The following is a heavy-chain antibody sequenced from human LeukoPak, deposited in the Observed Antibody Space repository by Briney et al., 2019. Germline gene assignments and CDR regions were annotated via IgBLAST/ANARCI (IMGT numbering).Heavy chain of an antibody. V-gene: IGHV1-2*06. J-gene: IGHJ4*02. D-gene: IGHD6-13*01. CDR3: ARDDELDFRFDY. CDR2: INPNSGGT. Sequence: ASVKVSCKASGYTFTGYYKHWVRQAPGQGLEWMGRINPNSGGTNYAQKFQGRVTMTRDTSISTAYMELSRLRSDDTAVYYCARDDELDFRFDYWGQGTLVTVSS. CDR1: GYTFTGYY.